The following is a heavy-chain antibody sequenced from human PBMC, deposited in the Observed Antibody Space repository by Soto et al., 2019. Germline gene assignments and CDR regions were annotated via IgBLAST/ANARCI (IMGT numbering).Heavy chain of an antibody. CDR3: ARVRNYDFWSGYYTGDY. V-gene: IGHV1-18*01. Sequence: ASVKVSCKASGYTFTSYGISWVRQAPGQGLEWMGWISAYNGNTNYAQKLQGRVTMTTDTSTSTAYMELRSLRSDDTAVYYCARVRNYDFWSGYYTGDYWGQGTLVTVSS. CDR1: GYTFTSYG. J-gene: IGHJ4*02. CDR2: ISAYNGNT. D-gene: IGHD3-3*01.